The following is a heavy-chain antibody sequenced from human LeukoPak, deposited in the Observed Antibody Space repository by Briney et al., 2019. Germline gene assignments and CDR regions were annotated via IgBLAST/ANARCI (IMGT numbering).Heavy chain of an antibody. J-gene: IGHJ4*02. CDR3: VKDRYSSSWYPFDY. CDR2: ISSNGGST. Sequence: GGSLRLSCSASGFTFSSYAMHWVRQAPGKGLEYVSAISSNGGSTYYADSVKGRFTISGDNSKNTLYLQMSSLRAEDTAVYYCVKDRYSSSWYPFDYWGQGTLVTVSS. CDR1: GFTFSSYA. D-gene: IGHD6-13*01. V-gene: IGHV3-64D*06.